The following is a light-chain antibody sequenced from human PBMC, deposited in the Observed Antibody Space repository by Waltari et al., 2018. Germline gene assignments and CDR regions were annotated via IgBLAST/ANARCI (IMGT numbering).Light chain of an antibody. CDR3: AAWDGSLNGLV. Sequence: QSVLIQPPSASGTPGPRVTISCSGGSSNIGTSTVNWYQQLPGTAPKLLIHSNEQGPSGVPDRISCSKSGTSASLAISGLQSEDEAHYFCAAWDGSLNGLVFGGGTELTVL. J-gene: IGLJ2*01. CDR2: SNE. CDR1: SSNIGTST. V-gene: IGLV1-44*01.